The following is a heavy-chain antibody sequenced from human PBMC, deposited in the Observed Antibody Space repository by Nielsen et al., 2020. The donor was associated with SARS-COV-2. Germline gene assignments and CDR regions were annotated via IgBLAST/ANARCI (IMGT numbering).Heavy chain of an antibody. V-gene: IGHV4-34*01. Sequence: SETLSLTCAVYGGSFSGYYWSWIRQPPGKGLEWIGEINHSGSTNYNPSLKSRVTISVDTSKNQLSLKLSSVTAADTAVYYCANRPCSSTSCSLFDYWGQGTLVTVSS. CDR1: GGSFSGYY. CDR3: ANRPCSSTSCSLFDY. CDR2: INHSGST. J-gene: IGHJ4*02. D-gene: IGHD2-2*01.